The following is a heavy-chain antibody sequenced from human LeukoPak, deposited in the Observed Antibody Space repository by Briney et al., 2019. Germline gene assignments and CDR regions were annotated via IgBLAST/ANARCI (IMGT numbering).Heavy chain of an antibody. Sequence: GSLRLSCAASGFTFSSYAMSWVRQPPGKGLEWIGSIYYSGSTYYNPSLKSRVTISVDTSKNQFSLKLSSVTAADTAVYYCARQRLGSSWQLDYWGQGTLVTVSS. J-gene: IGHJ4*02. CDR1: GFTFSSYA. D-gene: IGHD6-13*01. V-gene: IGHV4-39*01. CDR3: ARQRLGSSWQLDY. CDR2: IYYSGST.